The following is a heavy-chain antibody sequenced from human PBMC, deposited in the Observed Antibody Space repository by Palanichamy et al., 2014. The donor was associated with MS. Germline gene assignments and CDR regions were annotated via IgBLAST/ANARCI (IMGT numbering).Heavy chain of an antibody. CDR2: ISTDATTT. CDR1: GFTCSSYW. V-gene: IGHV3-74*01. J-gene: IGHJ3*02. Sequence: EVQLVESGGGLVQPGGSLRLSCAASGFTCSSYWTHWVRQAPGKGPVWISRISTDATTTNYADSVKGRFTISRDNAKNTLYLQMNSLRAEDTAVYYCARALTGTRNAFDIWGQGTMVTVSS. CDR3: ARALTGTRNAFDI. D-gene: IGHD3-9*01.